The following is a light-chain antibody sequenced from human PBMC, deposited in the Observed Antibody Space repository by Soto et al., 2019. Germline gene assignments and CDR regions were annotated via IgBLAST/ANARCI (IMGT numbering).Light chain of an antibody. Sequence: DTHVAQSPTSLPASVGDRVTITFRASQIISGYLNWYQQKPGKAPKILIYAASSLQSGVPSRFSRSGSGTDFTLNISCLQPEDFANYYYQQLYSTPPPFGAETKVDIK. CDR3: QQLYSTPPP. J-gene: IGKJ4*01. CDR2: AAS. V-gene: IGKV1-39*01. CDR1: QIISGY.